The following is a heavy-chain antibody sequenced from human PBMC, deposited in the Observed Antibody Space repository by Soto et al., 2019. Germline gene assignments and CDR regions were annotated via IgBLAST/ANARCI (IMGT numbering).Heavy chain of an antibody. D-gene: IGHD3-10*01. CDR2: IYYSGST. J-gene: IGHJ6*02. Sequence: SETLSLTCTVSGGSISSSSYYWGWIRQPPGKGLEWIGSIYYSGSTYYNPSLKSRVTISVDTSKNQFSLKLSSVTAADTAVYYCARVMWTMVRGVPDLAEYGMDVWGQGTTVTVSS. V-gene: IGHV4-39*07. CDR1: GGSISSSSYY. CDR3: ARVMWTMVRGVPDLAEYGMDV.